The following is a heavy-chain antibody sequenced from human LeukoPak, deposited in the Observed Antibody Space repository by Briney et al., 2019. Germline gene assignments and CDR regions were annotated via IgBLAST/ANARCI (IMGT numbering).Heavy chain of an antibody. Sequence: SETLSLTCAVSGGSISSSNWWSWVRQPPGKGLEWIGEIYHSGGTNYNPSLKSRVTISVDKSKNQFSLKLSSVTAADTAVYYCARADDYGDYEDYFDYWGQGTLVTVSS. CDR1: GGSISSSNW. D-gene: IGHD4-17*01. CDR3: ARADDYGDYEDYFDY. J-gene: IGHJ4*02. V-gene: IGHV4-4*02. CDR2: IYHSGGT.